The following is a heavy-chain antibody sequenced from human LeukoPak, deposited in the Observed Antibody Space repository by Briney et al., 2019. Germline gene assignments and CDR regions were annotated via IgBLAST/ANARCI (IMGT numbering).Heavy chain of an antibody. CDR3: ARSFRDGYKPGTFDY. D-gene: IGHD1-1*01. Sequence: PGGSLRLSCAASGFTFSDYYMSWIRQAPGKGLEWVSYISSSGSTIYYADSVKGRFTISRDNAKNSLYLQMNSLRAEDTAVYYCARSFRDGYKPGTFDYWGQGTLVTVSS. CDR1: GFTFSDYY. CDR2: ISSSGSTI. V-gene: IGHV3-11*01. J-gene: IGHJ4*02.